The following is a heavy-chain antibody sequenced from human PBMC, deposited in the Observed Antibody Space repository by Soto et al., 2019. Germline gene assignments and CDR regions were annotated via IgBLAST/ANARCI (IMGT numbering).Heavy chain of an antibody. CDR1: GFTFSSFA. CDR2: VSGGGDGT. D-gene: IGHD3-16*01. J-gene: IGHJ5*01. CDR3: AKDRAYGSLICQFDS. Sequence: EVQLLESGGGLVQPGGSLRLSCAASGFTFSSFAMAWVRQAPGKGLEWVSVVSGGGDGTFYADSVRGRFIISRDNSKNTMYLEMKSLRAEDTAVYYCAKDRAYGSLICQFDSWGQGTLVTVSS. V-gene: IGHV3-23*01.